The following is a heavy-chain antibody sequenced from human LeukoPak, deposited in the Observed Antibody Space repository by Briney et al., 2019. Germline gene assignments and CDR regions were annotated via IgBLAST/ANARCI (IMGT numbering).Heavy chain of an antibody. J-gene: IGHJ4*02. D-gene: IGHD4-23*01. CDR3: ARDAAYYGGRYFDY. CDR1: GGSISSYY. Sequence: SETLSLTCTVSGGSISSYYWSWIRQPPGKGLEWIGYIYYSGSTNYNPSLKSRVTISVDASKNQFSLKLSSVIAADTAVYYCARDAAYYGGRYFDYWGQGTLVTVSS. CDR2: IYYSGST. V-gene: IGHV4-59*01.